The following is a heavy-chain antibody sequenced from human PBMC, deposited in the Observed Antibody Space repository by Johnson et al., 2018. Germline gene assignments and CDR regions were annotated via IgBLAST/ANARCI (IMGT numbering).Heavy chain of an antibody. CDR3: AKDWNNPRPYYSFYMNV. V-gene: IGHV3-30*18. CDR1: GFSFSKFG. CDR2: ISTDETYK. D-gene: IGHD3-10*01. J-gene: IGHJ6*03. Sequence: VQLVETGGGAVQPGRSLRLSCAASGFSFSKFGMHWVRQAPGKGLEWVALISTDETYKVYADSVKGRFTISRDNSKNTLFLQMNSLKAEDTAVYYCAKDWNNPRPYYSFYMNVWGNGTTVTVSS.